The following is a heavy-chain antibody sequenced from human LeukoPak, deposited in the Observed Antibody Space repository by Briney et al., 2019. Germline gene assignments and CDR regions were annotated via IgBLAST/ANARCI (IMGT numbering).Heavy chain of an antibody. Sequence: GGSLRLSCAASGFTFSSYAMSWVRQAPGKGLEWVSAISGSGGSTYYADSVKGRFTISRDNSKNPLYLQMNSLGAEDTAVYYCAKPEGLGGGRLGGVDYWGQGTLVTVSS. CDR1: GFTFSSYA. D-gene: IGHD3-16*01. V-gene: IGHV3-23*01. J-gene: IGHJ4*02. CDR3: AKPEGLGGGRLGGVDY. CDR2: ISGSGGST.